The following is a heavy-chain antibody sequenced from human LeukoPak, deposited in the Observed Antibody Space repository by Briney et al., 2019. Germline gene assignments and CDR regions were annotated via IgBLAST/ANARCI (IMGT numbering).Heavy chain of an antibody. V-gene: IGHV3-30*02. Sequence: GGSLRPSCAASGFTFSSYGMHWVRQAPGKGLEWVAFIRYDGSNKYYADSVKGRFTISRDNSKNTLYLQMNSLRAEDTAVYYCAKPELLWFGEFNYDYWGQGTLVTVSS. CDR1: GFTFSSYG. D-gene: IGHD3-10*01. CDR3: AKPELLWFGEFNYDY. CDR2: IRYDGSNK. J-gene: IGHJ4*02.